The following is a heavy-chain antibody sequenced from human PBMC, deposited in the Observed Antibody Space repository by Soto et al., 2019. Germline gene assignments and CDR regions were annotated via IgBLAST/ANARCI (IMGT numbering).Heavy chain of an antibody. Sequence: EVQLVESGGGLVQPGGSLRLSCAASGFTFSSYWMHWVRQAPWKGLVWVSRINSDGSSTSYADSVKGRFTISRDNANNTLYLQMNSLRAEDTAVYYCVRTSLVVAAATREDYWGQVNLVTVSS. D-gene: IGHD2-15*01. CDR1: GFTFSSYW. V-gene: IGHV3-74*01. CDR3: VRTSLVVAAATREDY. J-gene: IGHJ4*02. CDR2: INSDGSST.